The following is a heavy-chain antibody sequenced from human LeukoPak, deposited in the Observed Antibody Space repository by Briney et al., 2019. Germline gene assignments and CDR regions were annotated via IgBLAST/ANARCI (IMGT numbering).Heavy chain of an antibody. CDR1: GYTFTNYG. J-gene: IGHJ4*02. V-gene: IGHV1-18*01. Sequence: GASVKVSCKATGYTFTNYGISWVRQAPGQGLEWLGWISPYSGNTNSAQKLQGRVTVTTDTSTSTAYMELRSLRSDDTAVYYCTRTALDCAKGVCYDYWGQGTLVTVSS. CDR3: TRTALDCAKGVCYDY. D-gene: IGHD2-8*01. CDR2: ISPYSGNT.